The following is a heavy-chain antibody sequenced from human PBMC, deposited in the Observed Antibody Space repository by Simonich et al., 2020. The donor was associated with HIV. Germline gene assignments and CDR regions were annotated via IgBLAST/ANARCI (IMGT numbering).Heavy chain of an antibody. CDR3: ARGADYNSGYVGFDY. Sequence: QVQLQESGPGLVKPSETLSLTCTVSGGSARSGAYYWSWIRQHPGKGLEWIGNIYYSGNTYYNPALKSRLSISIDTSKNQFSLKLSSVTAADTAVYYCARGADYNSGYVGFDYWGQGTLVTVSS. V-gene: IGHV4-31*03. CDR1: GGSARSGAYY. D-gene: IGHD3-16*01. J-gene: IGHJ4*02. CDR2: IYYSGNT.